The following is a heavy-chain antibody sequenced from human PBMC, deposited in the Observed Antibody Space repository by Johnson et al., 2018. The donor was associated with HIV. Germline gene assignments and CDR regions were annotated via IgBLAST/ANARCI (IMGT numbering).Heavy chain of an antibody. CDR3: ARTVTTLSGAFDI. D-gene: IGHD4-17*01. Sequence: VQLVESGGVVVQPGGSLRLSCAASGFTFDDYTMHWVRQAPGKGLEWVSLISWDGGSTYYADSVKGRFTISRDNSKNTRYLQMTSLRAEDTAVYYCARTVTTLSGAFDIWGQGTMVTVSS. V-gene: IGHV3-43*01. J-gene: IGHJ3*02. CDR1: GFTFDDYT. CDR2: ISWDGGST.